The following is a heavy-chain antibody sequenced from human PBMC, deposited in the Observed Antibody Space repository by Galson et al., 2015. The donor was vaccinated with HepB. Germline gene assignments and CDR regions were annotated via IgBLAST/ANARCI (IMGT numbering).Heavy chain of an antibody. CDR3: ARVRGANQNYFDY. CDR1: GFTFSTYG. Sequence: SLRLSCAASGFTFSTYGVNWVRQAPGKGLEWVSYISGSSSAIYYTDSVKGRFTISRDNAENSLYLQMNSLRDEDTAVYYCARVRGANQNYFDYWGQGTLVTVSS. V-gene: IGHV3-48*02. CDR2: ISGSSSAI. D-gene: IGHD3-10*01. J-gene: IGHJ4*02.